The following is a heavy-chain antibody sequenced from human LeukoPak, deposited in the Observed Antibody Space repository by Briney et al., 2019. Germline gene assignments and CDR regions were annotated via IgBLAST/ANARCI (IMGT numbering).Heavy chain of an antibody. CDR1: GYTFTGYY. V-gene: IGHV1-2*02. CDR2: INPNSGGT. D-gene: IGHD3-10*01. Sequence: ASVKVSCKASGYTFTGYYMHWVRQAPGQGLEWMGWINPNSGGTNYAQKFQGRVTMTRDTPISTAYMELSRLRSDDTAMYYCATNYYGSGSYHNYWGQGTLVTVSS. CDR3: ATNYYGSGSYHNY. J-gene: IGHJ4*02.